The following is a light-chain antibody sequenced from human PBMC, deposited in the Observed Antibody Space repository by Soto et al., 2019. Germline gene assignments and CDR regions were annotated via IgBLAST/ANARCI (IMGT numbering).Light chain of an antibody. CDR3: QQYGSSKWT. Sequence: EIVLTQSPGTRSLSAGERATLSCRASQSVSSSYLAWYQQKPGQAPRLLIYGASSRATGIPDRFSGSGSGTDCTLTISRLETEDCAVYYCQQYGSSKWTFGQGTKVDIK. V-gene: IGKV3-20*01. CDR1: QSVSSSY. J-gene: IGKJ1*01. CDR2: GAS.